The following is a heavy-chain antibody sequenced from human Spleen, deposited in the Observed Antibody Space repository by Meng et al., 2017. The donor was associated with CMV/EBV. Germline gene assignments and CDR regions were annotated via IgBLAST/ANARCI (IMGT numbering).Heavy chain of an antibody. V-gene: IGHV1-8*01. Sequence: SGYTYTSFEINGVRQAAGQGFEGMGWMNPNTGHTGYAQKFQGRVTMTRNTSISTAYMELSSLRSEDTAVYYCARSYDLWTGYFRFDPWGQGTLVTVSS. J-gene: IGHJ5*02. CDR2: MNPNTGHT. CDR3: ARSYDLWTGYFRFDP. CDR1: GYTYTSFE. D-gene: IGHD3-3*01.